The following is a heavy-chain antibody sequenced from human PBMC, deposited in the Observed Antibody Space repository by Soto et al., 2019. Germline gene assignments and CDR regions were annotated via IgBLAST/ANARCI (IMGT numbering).Heavy chain of an antibody. CDR2: ISGSGGNT. CDR1: GFTFSSYA. V-gene: IGHV3-23*01. J-gene: IGHJ4*02. CDR3: AKNAGDGYNIDY. D-gene: IGHD5-12*01. Sequence: PGGSLRLSCTASGFTFSSYAMSWVRQAPGKGLEWVSAISGSGGNTYYADSVKGRFTISRDNSKNTLFLQMNSLRADDTAVYYCAKNAGDGYNIDYWSQGTLVTVSS.